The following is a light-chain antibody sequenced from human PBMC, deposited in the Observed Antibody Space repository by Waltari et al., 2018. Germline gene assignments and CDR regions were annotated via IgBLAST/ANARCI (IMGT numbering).Light chain of an antibody. V-gene: IGKV1-27*01. CDR3: QKYNNALFA. CDR1: QGINNY. CDR2: AAS. Sequence: DIQMTQSLSSLSASVGDRVTIKCRASQGINNYLAWYQQLPGKVPKLLIYAASTLQSGVPSRFSGGGSGTDFTLTISSLQPEDVATYYCQKYNNALFAFGPWTRVDIK. J-gene: IGKJ3*01.